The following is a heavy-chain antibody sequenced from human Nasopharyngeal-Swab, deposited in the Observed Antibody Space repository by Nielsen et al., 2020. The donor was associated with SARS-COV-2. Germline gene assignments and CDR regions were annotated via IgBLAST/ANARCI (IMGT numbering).Heavy chain of an antibody. D-gene: IGHD4/OR15-4a*01. CDR1: GFTFSNSA. CDR2: ISISGATT. Sequence: GGSLRLSCSVSGFTFSNSALCWVRQAPGKGLEWVSAISISGATTFYADSVRGRFTISRDNDRNTVYLQMSSRTVDDTAIYYVAKEEVPNDYWGQGTLFTFS. CDR3: AKEEVPNDY. J-gene: IGHJ4*02. V-gene: IGHV3-23*01.